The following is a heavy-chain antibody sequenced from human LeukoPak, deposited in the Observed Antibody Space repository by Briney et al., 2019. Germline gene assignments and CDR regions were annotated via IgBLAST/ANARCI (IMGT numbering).Heavy chain of an antibody. CDR3: AKDIVIRSDYYDSSGPDY. V-gene: IGHV3-30*02. D-gene: IGHD3-22*01. CDR2: IRYDGSNK. J-gene: IGHJ4*02. CDR1: GFTFSSYS. Sequence: PGGSLRLSCAASGFTFSSYSMNWVRQAPGKGLEWVAFIRYDGSNKYYADSVKGRFTISRDNSKNTLYLQMNSLRAEDTAVYYCAKDIVIRSDYYDSSGPDYWGQGTLVTVSS.